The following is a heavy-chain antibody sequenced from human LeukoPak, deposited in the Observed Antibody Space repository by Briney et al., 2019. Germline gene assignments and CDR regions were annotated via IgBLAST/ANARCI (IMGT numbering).Heavy chain of an antibody. CDR3: AKDPYYDILTGYYVDY. D-gene: IGHD3-9*01. CDR2: ISSSSSTI. Sequence: PGGSLRLSCAASGFTFSSYSMNWVRQAPGKGLEWVSYISSSSSTIYYADSVKGRFTISRDNAKNSLYLQMNSLRAEDTAVYYCAKDPYYDILTGYYVDYWGQGTLVTVSS. J-gene: IGHJ4*02. V-gene: IGHV3-48*01. CDR1: GFTFSSYS.